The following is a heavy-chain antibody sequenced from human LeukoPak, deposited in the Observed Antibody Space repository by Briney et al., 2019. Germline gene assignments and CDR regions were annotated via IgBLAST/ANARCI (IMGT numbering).Heavy chain of an antibody. J-gene: IGHJ3*02. Sequence: SQTLSLTCTVSGGSISSGDYYWSWIRQPPGKGLEWIGYIYYSGSTCYNPSLKSRVTISVDTSKNQFSLKLSSVTAADTAVYYCARDCSSTSCSDAFDIWGQGTMVTVSS. CDR2: IYYSGST. D-gene: IGHD2-2*01. V-gene: IGHV4-30-4*01. CDR1: GGSISSGDYY. CDR3: ARDCSSTSCSDAFDI.